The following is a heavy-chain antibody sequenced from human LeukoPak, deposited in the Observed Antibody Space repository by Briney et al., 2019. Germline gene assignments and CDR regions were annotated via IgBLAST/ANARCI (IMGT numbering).Heavy chain of an antibody. V-gene: IGHV3-7*01. CDR3: ARDILRPTD. D-gene: IGHD4-17*01. CDR1: GFTFSSYW. CDR2: IKQDGSEK. J-gene: IGHJ4*02. Sequence: GGSLRLSCAASGFTFSSYWMSWVRQAPGKGLEWVANIKQDGSEKYYADSVKGRFTISRDNSKNTLYLQMNSLRAEDTAVYYCARDILRPTDWGQGTLVTVSS.